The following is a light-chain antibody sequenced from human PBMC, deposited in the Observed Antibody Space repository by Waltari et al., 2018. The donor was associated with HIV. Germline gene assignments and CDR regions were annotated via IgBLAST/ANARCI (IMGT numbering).Light chain of an antibody. CDR1: RDISTS. CDR3: QQAQSFPHT. V-gene: IGKV1-12*01. Sequence: DIQMAQSPSNVSAFVGGTVTITCRASRDISTSLAWYQFRPGRPPKLLIYGACQLETGVPSRFGGAGSGTEFTLTITSLQPEDFATYFCQQAQSFPHTFGGGTRVGIK. J-gene: IGKJ4*01. CDR2: GAC.